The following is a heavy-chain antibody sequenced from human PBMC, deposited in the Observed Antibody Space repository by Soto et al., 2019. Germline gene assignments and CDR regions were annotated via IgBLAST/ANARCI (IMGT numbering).Heavy chain of an antibody. V-gene: IGHV4-31*03. Sequence: QVQLQESGPGLVKPSQTLSLTCTVSGGSISSGGYYWSWIRQHPGKGLEWIGYIYYSGSTYYNPSLKSRVTISVHTSKNQFSLKLSSVTAADTAVYYCARAVANYDILTGFSPEYFQHWGQGTLVTVSS. CDR1: GGSISSGGYY. J-gene: IGHJ1*01. CDR3: ARAVANYDILTGFSPEYFQH. CDR2: IYYSGST. D-gene: IGHD3-9*01.